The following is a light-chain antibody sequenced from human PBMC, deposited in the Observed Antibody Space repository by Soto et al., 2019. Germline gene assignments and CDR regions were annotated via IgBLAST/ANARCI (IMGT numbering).Light chain of an antibody. CDR3: CSYTGSYTLV. V-gene: IGLV2-11*01. CDR2: DVS. J-gene: IGLJ1*01. CDR1: SSDVGGYKY. Sequence: SALTQPRSVSVSPGQSVTISCAGTSSDVGGYKYVSWYQQHPGKDPKVMIYDVSKRPSGVPDRFSGSKSGNTASLTISGLQAEDEADYYCCSYTGSYTLVFGTGTKVTVL.